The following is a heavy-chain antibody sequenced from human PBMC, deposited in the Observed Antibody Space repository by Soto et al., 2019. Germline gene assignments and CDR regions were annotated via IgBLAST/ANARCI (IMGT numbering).Heavy chain of an antibody. CDR3: ARTSDAVASKPPDY. Sequence: QLQLQESGPGLVKPSETLSLTCSVSGGSISSSSYYWGWIRQPPGKGLEWIGSISYSGGTYYNPSLKSRVTVSVDTSKNQFSLKLSSVTAADTAVYYCARTSDAVASKPPDYWGQGTLVTVSS. J-gene: IGHJ4*02. D-gene: IGHD5-12*01. CDR2: ISYSGGT. V-gene: IGHV4-39*01. CDR1: GGSISSSSYY.